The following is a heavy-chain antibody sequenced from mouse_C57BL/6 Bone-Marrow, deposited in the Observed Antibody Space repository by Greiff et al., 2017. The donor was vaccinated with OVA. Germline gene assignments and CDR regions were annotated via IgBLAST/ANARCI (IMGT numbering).Heavy chain of an antibody. CDR2: IYPGNSDT. CDR3: TYYYGNSWFAD. Sequence: EVQLQQSGTVLARPGASVKMSCKTSGYTFTSSWLHWVKQRPGQGLEWIGAIYPGNSDTSYNQKFKGKAKLTAVTSASTAYMELSSLTNEDSAFYYCTYYYGNSWFADWGQGTPVTVSA. V-gene: IGHV1-5*01. J-gene: IGHJ3*01. D-gene: IGHD2-1*01. CDR1: GYTFTSSW.